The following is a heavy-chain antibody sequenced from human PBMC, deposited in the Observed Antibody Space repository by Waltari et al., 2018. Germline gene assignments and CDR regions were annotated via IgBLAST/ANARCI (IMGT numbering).Heavy chain of an antibody. D-gene: IGHD1-26*01. CDR2: IYPGDPDT. V-gene: IGHV5-51*01. CDR3: ARPHSGSYVGAFDM. J-gene: IGHJ3*02. CDR1: GYKFTNYW. Sequence: EVQLVQSGAEVKKPGESLKISCKVSGYKFTNYWIGWVSQVTGKGLEWMGTIYPGDPDTRYSPSFQGLVTISVDKSTNTADLQWSSLKASDTAMYYCARPHSGSYVGAFDMWGQGTKVTVSS.